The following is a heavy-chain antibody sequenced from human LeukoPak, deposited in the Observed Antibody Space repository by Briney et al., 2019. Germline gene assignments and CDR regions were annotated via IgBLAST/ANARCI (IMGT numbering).Heavy chain of an antibody. CDR1: GFTFSSYG. CDR3: AKDEWTTVTPFGY. D-gene: IGHD4-17*01. V-gene: IGHV3-30*18. CDR2: ISYDGSNK. J-gene: IGHJ4*02. Sequence: GGSLRLSCAASGFTFSSYGMHWVRQAPGKGLEWVAVISYDGSNKYYADSVKGRSTISRDNSKNTLYLQMNSLRAEDTAVYYCAKDEWTTVTPFGYWGQGTLVTVSS.